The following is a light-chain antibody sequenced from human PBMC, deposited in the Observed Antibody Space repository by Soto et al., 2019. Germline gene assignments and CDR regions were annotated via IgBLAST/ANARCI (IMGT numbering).Light chain of an antibody. V-gene: IGKV3-20*01. Sequence: EIVLTQSPGTLSLSPGERVTLSCRASQSVSSSYLGWYQQKPGQAPRLLIHDASSRATGIPDRFSGSASGTDFTLTISRLEAEDFAVYYCQQYGRSPPTFGQGTTVEMK. J-gene: IGKJ1*01. CDR1: QSVSSSY. CDR2: DAS. CDR3: QQYGRSPPT.